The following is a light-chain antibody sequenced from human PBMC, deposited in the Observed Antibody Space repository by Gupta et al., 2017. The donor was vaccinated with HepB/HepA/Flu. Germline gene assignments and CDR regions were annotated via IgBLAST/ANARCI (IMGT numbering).Light chain of an antibody. V-gene: IGLV2-23*02. Sequence: QSALTQPASVSGSPGQSHTISCTGTSSDVGSYNLVSWYQQHPGKAPKLMIYEVSKRPSGVSNRFSGSKSGNTASLTISGLQAEDEADYYCCSYAGSSTHVVFGGGTKLTVL. CDR1: SSDVGSYNL. CDR3: CSYAGSSTHVV. J-gene: IGLJ2*01. CDR2: EVS.